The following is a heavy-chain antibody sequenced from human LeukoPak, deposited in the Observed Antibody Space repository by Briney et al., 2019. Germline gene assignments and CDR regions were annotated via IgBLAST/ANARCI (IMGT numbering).Heavy chain of an antibody. CDR3: ARGVAAGYDY. Sequence: ASVKVSCKAPGYTFTSYDINWVRQATGQGLEWMGWMSPNSDYTGYAQKFQDRVTMTRNTSISTAYMELSSLRSDDTAMYFCARGVAAGYDYWGQGTLVTVSS. D-gene: IGHD6-13*01. CDR1: GYTFTSYD. CDR2: MSPNSDYT. V-gene: IGHV1-8*01. J-gene: IGHJ4*02.